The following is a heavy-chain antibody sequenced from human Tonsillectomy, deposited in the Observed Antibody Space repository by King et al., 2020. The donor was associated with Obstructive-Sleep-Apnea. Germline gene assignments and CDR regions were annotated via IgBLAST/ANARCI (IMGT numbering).Heavy chain of an antibody. CDR3: ARVPSDFWSGSDYYYGMDV. D-gene: IGHD3-3*01. J-gene: IGHJ6*02. Sequence: VQLQESGPGLVKPSETLSLTCTVSGGSVSSGSYYWSWIRQPPGKGLEWIGYIYYSGSTTYNPSPKSRVTISVDTSKNQFSLKLSSVTAADTAVYYCARVPSDFWSGSDYYYGMDVWGQGTTVTVSS. V-gene: IGHV4-61*01. CDR1: GGSVSSGSYY. CDR2: IYYSGST.